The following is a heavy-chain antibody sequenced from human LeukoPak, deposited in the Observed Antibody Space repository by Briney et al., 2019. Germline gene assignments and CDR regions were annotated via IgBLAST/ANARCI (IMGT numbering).Heavy chain of an antibody. J-gene: IGHJ4*02. D-gene: IGHD6-19*01. CDR3: AKDGYEGIAVAGPFDY. Sequence: PGGSLRLSCAASGFTVSSNYMSWVRQAPGKGLEWVAVISYDGSNKYYADSVKGRFTISRDNSKNTLYLQMNSLRAEDTAVYYCAKDGYEGIAVAGPFDYWGQGTLVTVSS. CDR2: ISYDGSNK. V-gene: IGHV3-30*18. CDR1: GFTVSSNY.